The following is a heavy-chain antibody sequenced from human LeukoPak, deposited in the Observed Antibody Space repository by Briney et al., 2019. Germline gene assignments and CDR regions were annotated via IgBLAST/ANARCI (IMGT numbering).Heavy chain of an antibody. CDR2: INPDSGGT. CDR3: ARGFTMIREPNFDY. V-gene: IGHV1-2*02. D-gene: IGHD3-10*01. J-gene: IGHJ4*02. CDR1: AYTFTAYY. Sequence: ASVKVSCKASAYTFTAYYIHWVRQAPGQGLEWMGWINPDSGGTNYAQKFQGRVTMTRDTSISTAYMELSRLGSDDTAVYYCARGFTMIREPNFDYWGQGTLVTVSS.